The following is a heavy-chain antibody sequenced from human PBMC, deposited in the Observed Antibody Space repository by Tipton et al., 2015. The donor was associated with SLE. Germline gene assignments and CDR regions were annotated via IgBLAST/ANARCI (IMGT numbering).Heavy chain of an antibody. CDR3: VSYDRSGYQFDY. V-gene: IGHV4-59*12. CDR2: IYYSGST. D-gene: IGHD3-22*01. CDR1: GGSISSYY. Sequence: TLSLTCTVSGGSISSYYWSWIRQPPGKGLEWIGYIYYSGSTNYNPSLKSRVTIALDTSKNQFSLRLSSVTAADTAVHYCVSYDRSGYQFDYWGQGTLVTVSS. J-gene: IGHJ4*02.